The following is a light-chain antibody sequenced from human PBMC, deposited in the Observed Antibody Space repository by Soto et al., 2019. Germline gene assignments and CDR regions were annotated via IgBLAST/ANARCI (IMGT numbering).Light chain of an antibody. V-gene: IGKV4-1*01. CDR2: WAS. J-gene: IGKJ1*01. CDR1: QSVXYSSNNKNY. Sequence: VMTQSPDSLAVSLGERATIHCKSSQSVXYSSNNKNYLAWYQQKPGQPPXLLIYWASTRESGVPDRFSGSGSGTDFTLTISSLQAEDVAVYYCQQYYSTPWTFGQGTKWIS. CDR3: QQYYSTPWT.